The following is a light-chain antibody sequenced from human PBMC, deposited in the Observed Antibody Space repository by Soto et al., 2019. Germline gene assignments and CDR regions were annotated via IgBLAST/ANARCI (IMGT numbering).Light chain of an antibody. J-gene: IGKJ1*01. CDR2: GAS. CDR1: QSVSSSY. Sequence: DIVLTQSPGIMSLSPGERATLSCRASQSVSSSYLAWYQQKPGQAPRLLIYGASSRATGIPDRFSGSGSGTDFTLTISRLEPEESAVYYCQQYGSPPWTFGLGTKVEIK. CDR3: QQYGSPPWT. V-gene: IGKV3-20*01.